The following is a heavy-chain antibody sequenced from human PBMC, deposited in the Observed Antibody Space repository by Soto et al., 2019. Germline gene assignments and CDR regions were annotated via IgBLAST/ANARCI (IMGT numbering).Heavy chain of an antibody. Sequence: SETLSLTCTVSGGSITSGGSFWSWIRQHPRKGPEWIAFIGYSGATSYNPSLASRVTISADTYKSQFSLNLRSVTAADTAVYYCARGGASSKWFAPWGQGTLVTVSS. J-gene: IGHJ5*02. CDR3: ARGGASSKWFAP. CDR2: IGYSGAT. V-gene: IGHV4-31*03. D-gene: IGHD2-15*01. CDR1: GGSITSGGSF.